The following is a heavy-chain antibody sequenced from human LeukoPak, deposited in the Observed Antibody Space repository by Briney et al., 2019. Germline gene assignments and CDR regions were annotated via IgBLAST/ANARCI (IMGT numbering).Heavy chain of an antibody. Sequence: SETLSLTCTVSGGSISSYYWSWIRQPPGKGLEWIGYIYYSGSTNYNPSLKSRVTISVDTSKNQFSLKLSSVTAADTAVYYCARMVAAARYFDYWGQGTLVTVSS. V-gene: IGHV4-59*08. D-gene: IGHD2-15*01. CDR3: ARMVAAARYFDY. CDR1: GGSISSYY. J-gene: IGHJ4*02. CDR2: IYYSGST.